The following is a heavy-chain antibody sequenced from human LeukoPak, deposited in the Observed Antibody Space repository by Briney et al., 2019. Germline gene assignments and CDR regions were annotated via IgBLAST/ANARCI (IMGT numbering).Heavy chain of an antibody. CDR1: GYTFTSYY. V-gene: IGHV1-46*01. Sequence: ASVKVSCKASGYTFTSYYMHWARQAPGQGLEWMGIINPSGGSTSYAQKFQGRVTMTRDTSTSTVYMELSSLRSEDTAVYYCARDGKPLQMDVWGQGTTVTVSS. J-gene: IGHJ6*02. CDR2: INPSGGST. D-gene: IGHD4-11*01. CDR3: ARDGKPLQMDV.